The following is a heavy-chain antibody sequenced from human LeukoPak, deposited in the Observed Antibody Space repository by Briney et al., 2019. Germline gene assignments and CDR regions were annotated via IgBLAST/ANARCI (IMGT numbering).Heavy chain of an antibody. CDR1: GYSISSGYY. V-gene: IGHV4-38-2*02. CDR3: ARTRVGAVAGPFDY. J-gene: IGHJ4*02. Sequence: PSETLSLTCTVSGYSISSGYYWGWIRQPPGKGPEWIGSIYHSGSTYYNPSLKSRVTISVDTSKNQFSLKLSSVTAADAAVYYCARTRVGAVAGPFDYWGQGTLVTVSS. D-gene: IGHD6-19*01. CDR2: IYHSGST.